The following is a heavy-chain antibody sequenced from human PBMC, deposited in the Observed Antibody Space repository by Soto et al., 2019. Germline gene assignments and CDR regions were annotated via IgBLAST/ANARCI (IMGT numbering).Heavy chain of an antibody. CDR3: ARGRFVYYDFWSGYYNPHPPGDYFDY. V-gene: IGHV4-30-4*01. Sequence: SETLSLTCTVSGGSISSCDYYWSWIRQPPGKGLEWIGYIYYSGSTYYNPSLKSRVTISVDTSKNQFSLKLSSVTAADTAVYYCARGRFVYYDFWSGYYNPHPPGDYFDYWGQGTLVTVSS. CDR1: GGSISSCDYY. CDR2: IYYSGST. D-gene: IGHD3-3*01. J-gene: IGHJ4*02.